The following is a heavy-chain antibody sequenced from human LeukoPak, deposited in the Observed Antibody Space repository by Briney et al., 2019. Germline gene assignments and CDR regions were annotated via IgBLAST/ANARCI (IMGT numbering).Heavy chain of an antibody. CDR2: INWNGGST. D-gene: IGHD3-10*01. CDR3: ARGRYGSETYFPNFDY. CDR1: GFTFDDYG. Sequence: PGGSLGLSCAASGFTFDDYGMSWVRQAPGKGLEWVSGINWNGGSTGYADSVKGRFTISRDNAKNSLYLQMNSLRAEDTAVYYCARGRYGSETYFPNFDYWGQGTLVTVSS. V-gene: IGHV3-20*04. J-gene: IGHJ4*02.